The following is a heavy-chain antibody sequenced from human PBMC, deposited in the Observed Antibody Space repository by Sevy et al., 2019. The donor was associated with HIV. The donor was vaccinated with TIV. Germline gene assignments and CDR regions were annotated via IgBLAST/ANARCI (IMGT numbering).Heavy chain of an antibody. CDR3: ARSPTVVVVPGAPSWFDP. J-gene: IGHJ5*02. CDR2: INESGIT. V-gene: IGHV4-34*01. Sequence: SETRSLTCAVHDGSFSGYYWNWIRQLPGKGLEWIGQINESGITYYNPSLKSRVTISVDTSKKQFSLKLNSVTAVDSAVYFCARSPTVVVVPGAPSWFDPWGQGTLVTVSS. D-gene: IGHD2-2*01. CDR1: DGSFSGYY.